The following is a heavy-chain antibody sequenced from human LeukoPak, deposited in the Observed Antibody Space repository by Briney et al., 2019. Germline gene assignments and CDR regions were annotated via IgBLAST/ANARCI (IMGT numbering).Heavy chain of an antibody. CDR3: AREGWHCRVNCYSVYYYALDV. J-gene: IGHJ6*02. D-gene: IGHD2-15*01. CDR1: GYTFTNYA. Sequence: ASVKVSCKGSGYTFTNYAVHWVRQAPGQRLEWLGWINPGNGDTKYSQNFQGRVTVTSDTSAATAYVELNSLTSEDTAVYYCAREGWHCRVNCYSVYYYALDVWGQGTTVTVSS. CDR2: INPGNGDT. V-gene: IGHV1-3*01.